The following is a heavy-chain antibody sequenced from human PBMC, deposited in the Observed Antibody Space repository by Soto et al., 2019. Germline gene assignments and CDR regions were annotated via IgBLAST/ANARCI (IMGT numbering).Heavy chain of an antibody. J-gene: IGHJ6*04. CDR1: GYTFTRYA. D-gene: IGHD6-13*01. CDR2: INAGNGNT. V-gene: IGHV1-3*01. CDR3: ACSNIAAAPYGMDV. Sequence: ASVKVSCKASGYTFTRYAMHWVRQTPGQRLEWMGWINAGNGNTKYSQKFQGRVTITRDTSASTAYMELSSLRSEDTAVYYCACSNIAAAPYGMDVWGKGTTVPVSS.